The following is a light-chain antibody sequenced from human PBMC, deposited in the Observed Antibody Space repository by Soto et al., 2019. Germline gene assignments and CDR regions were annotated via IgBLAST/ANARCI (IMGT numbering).Light chain of an antibody. CDR2: DAS. Sequence: EIVLTQSPATLSLSPGERATLSCRASQSVGSYLAWFQQRPGQAPRLVIHDASKRATGIPARFSGSGSGTDFSLTISGLEPEDFAVYYCQQRDNWPFTFGPGNTVDIK. J-gene: IGKJ3*01. CDR1: QSVGSY. CDR3: QQRDNWPFT. V-gene: IGKV3-11*01.